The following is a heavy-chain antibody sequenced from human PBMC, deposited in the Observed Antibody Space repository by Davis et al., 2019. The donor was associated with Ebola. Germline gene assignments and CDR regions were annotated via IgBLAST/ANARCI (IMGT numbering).Heavy chain of an antibody. CDR2: IKQDGSEK. D-gene: IGHD3-10*01. CDR1: GFTVSSNH. J-gene: IGHJ6*02. V-gene: IGHV3-7*03. Sequence: GESLKISCAASGFTVSSNHMSWVRQAPGKGLEWVANIKQDGSEKYYVDSVKGRFTISRDNAKNSLYLQMNSLRAEDTAVYYCAREFGGDYYYYYGMDVWGQGTTVTVSS. CDR3: AREFGGDYYYYYGMDV.